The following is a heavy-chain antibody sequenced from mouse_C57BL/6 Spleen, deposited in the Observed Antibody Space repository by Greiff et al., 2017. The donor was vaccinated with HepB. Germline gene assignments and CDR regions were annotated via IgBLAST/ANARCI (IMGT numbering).Heavy chain of an antibody. CDR1: GYAFSSYW. J-gene: IGHJ2*01. V-gene: IGHV1-80*01. CDR2: IYPGDGDT. CDR3: ARSGITTVVAGDYFDY. D-gene: IGHD1-1*01. Sequence: VQLQQSGAELVKPGASVKISCKASGYAFSSYWMNWVKQGPGKGLEWIGQIYPGDGDTNYNGKFKGKATLTADKSSSTAYMQLSSLTSEDSAVYFCARSGITTVVAGDYFDYWGQGTTLTVSS.